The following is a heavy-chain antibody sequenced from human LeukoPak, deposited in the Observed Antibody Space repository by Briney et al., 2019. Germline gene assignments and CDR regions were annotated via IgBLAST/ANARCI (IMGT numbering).Heavy chain of an antibody. CDR3: ARIVGATKSLDY. J-gene: IGHJ4*02. CDR1: GFTFSSYA. D-gene: IGHD1-26*01. Sequence: QPGRSLRLSCAASGFTFSSYAMHWVRQAPGKGLEWVAVISYDGSNKYYADSVKGRFTISRDNSKNTLYLQMNSLRAEDTAVYYCARIVGATKSLDYWGQGTLVTVSS. V-gene: IGHV3-30*04. CDR2: ISYDGSNK.